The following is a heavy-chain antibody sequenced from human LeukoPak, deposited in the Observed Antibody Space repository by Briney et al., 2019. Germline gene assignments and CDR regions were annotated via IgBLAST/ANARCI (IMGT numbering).Heavy chain of an antibody. CDR3: ARHPKDFDY. J-gene: IGHJ4*02. Sequence: PSETLSLTCTVSGGSITSSSNYWGWVRQPPGKGLEWIGSIYYSGSTYYNPSLESRVTISVATSKNQFSLKLNSVTAADTAVYYCARHPKDFDYWGQGTLVTVSS. CDR1: GGSITSSSNY. V-gene: IGHV4-39*01. CDR2: IYYSGST.